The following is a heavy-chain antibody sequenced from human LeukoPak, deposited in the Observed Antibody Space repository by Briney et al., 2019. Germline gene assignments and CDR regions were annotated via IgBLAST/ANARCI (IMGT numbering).Heavy chain of an antibody. CDR1: GFTFSSYA. J-gene: IGHJ6*02. CDR2: ISSSSTI. D-gene: IGHD3-10*01. Sequence: PGGSLRLSCAASGFTFSSYAMSWVRQAPGKGLEWVSYISSSSTIHYADSVKGRFTISRDNAKNSLYLQMNSLRAEDTAVYYCARDRPGSMDVWGQGTTVTVSS. CDR3: ARDRPGSMDV. V-gene: IGHV3-48*01.